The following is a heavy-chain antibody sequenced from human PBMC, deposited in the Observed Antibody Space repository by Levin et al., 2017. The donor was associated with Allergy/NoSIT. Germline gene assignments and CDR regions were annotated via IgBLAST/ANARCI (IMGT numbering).Heavy chain of an antibody. CDR2: IYPGDSDT. CDR1: GYSFTSYW. V-gene: IGHV5-51*01. J-gene: IGHJ6*03. CDR3: ARRGTRDYDYYMDV. D-gene: IGHD1-1*01. Sequence: ASVKVSCQGSGYSFTSYWIGWVRQMPGKGLEWMGIIYPGDSDTRYSPSFQGQVTISADKSISTAYLQWSSLKASDTAIYYCARRGTRDYDYYMDVWGKGTTVTVSS.